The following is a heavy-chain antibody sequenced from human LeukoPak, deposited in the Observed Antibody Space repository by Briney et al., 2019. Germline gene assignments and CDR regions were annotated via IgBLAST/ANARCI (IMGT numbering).Heavy chain of an antibody. CDR2: IIPILGIA. CDR3: APSDPSEGGAFDI. J-gene: IGHJ3*02. CDR1: GATFSSYT. V-gene: IGHV1-69*02. D-gene: IGHD3-16*01. Sequence: SVKVSCKASGATFSSYTISWVRQAPGQGLEWMGRIIPILGIANYAQKFQGRVTITADKYTSTAYMELSSLRSEDTAVYYCAPSDPSEGGAFDIWGQGTMVTVSS.